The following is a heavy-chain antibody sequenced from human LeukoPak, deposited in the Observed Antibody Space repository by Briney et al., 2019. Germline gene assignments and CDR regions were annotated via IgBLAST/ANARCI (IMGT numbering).Heavy chain of an antibody. CDR1: GYTFTSYG. D-gene: IGHD3-22*01. J-gene: IGHJ3*02. V-gene: IGHV1-18*01. CDR3: ARHRLPRVYYDSSGYYHNGFDI. Sequence: ASVKVSCKASGYTFTSYGISWVRQAPGQGLEGMGWISAYNGNTNYAQKLQGRVTMTTDTSTSTLYMELRSLRSDDTAVYYCARHRLPRVYYDSSGYYHNGFDIWGQGTMVTVSS. CDR2: ISAYNGNT.